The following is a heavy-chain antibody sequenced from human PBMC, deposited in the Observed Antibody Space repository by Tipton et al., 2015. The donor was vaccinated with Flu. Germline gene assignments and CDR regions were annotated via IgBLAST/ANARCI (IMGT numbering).Heavy chain of an antibody. CDR3: ARARGGGYSNVMTPLDY. V-gene: IGHV4-34*01. D-gene: IGHD4-11*01. CDR2: INHSGST. Sequence: TLSLTCAVYGGSFSGYYWSWIRQPPGKGLEWIGEINHSGSTNYNPSLKSRVTISVDTSKNQFSLKLSSVTAADTAVYYCARARGGGYSNVMTPLDYWGQGTLVTVSS. CDR1: GGSFSGYY. J-gene: IGHJ4*02.